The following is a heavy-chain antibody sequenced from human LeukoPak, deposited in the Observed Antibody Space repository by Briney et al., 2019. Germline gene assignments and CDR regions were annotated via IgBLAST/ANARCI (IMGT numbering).Heavy chain of an antibody. CDR1: GFTFSSYW. D-gene: IGHD5-12*01. J-gene: IGHJ6*02. CDR2: IYSGGST. Sequence: GGSLRLSCAASGFTFSSYWMSWVRQAPGKGLEWVSVIYSGGSTYYADSVKGRFTISRHNSKNTLYLQMNSLRAEDTAVYYCARDRKRYSGYDYVGIYGMDVWGQGTTVTVSS. V-gene: IGHV3-53*04. CDR3: ARDRKRYSGYDYVGIYGMDV.